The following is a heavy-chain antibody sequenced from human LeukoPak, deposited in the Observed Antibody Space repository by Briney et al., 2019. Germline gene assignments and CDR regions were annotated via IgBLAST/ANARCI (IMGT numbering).Heavy chain of an antibody. CDR3: ARARTFGGVIVIPYYFDY. J-gene: IGHJ4*02. CDR2: IWYDGSNE. D-gene: IGHD3-16*02. V-gene: IGHV3-33*01. CDR1: GFTFSSYG. Sequence: GGSLRLSCEASGFTFSSYGMHWVRQAPGKGLEWVALIWYDGSNEYHADSVKGRFTISRDNSKNTLYLQMNSLRAEDTAVYYCARARTFGGVIVIPYYFDYWGQGTLVTVSS.